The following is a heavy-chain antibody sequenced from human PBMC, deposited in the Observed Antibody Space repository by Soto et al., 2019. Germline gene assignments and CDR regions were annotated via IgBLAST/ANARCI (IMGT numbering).Heavy chain of an antibody. CDR2: ISGSGGST. D-gene: IGHD4-17*01. CDR3: AKGIDYGDYHWYFDL. CDR1: GFTFSSYA. Sequence: EVQLLESGGGLVQPGGSLRLSCAASGFTFSSYAMSWVRQAPGKGLEWVSAISGSGGSTYYADSVKGRFTISRDNTKNTLYLQMNSLRAEDTAVYYCAKGIDYGDYHWYFDLWGRGTLVTVSS. V-gene: IGHV3-23*01. J-gene: IGHJ2*01.